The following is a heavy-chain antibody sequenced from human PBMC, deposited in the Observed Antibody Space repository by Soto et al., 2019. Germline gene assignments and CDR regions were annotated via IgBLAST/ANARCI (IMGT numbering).Heavy chain of an antibody. J-gene: IGHJ3*02. CDR2: ISAYNGNT. Sequence: ASVKVSCKASGYTFTSYGISWVRQAPGQGLEWMGWISAYNGNTNYAQKLQGRVTMTTDTSTSTAYMELRSLRSDDTAVYYCARGESTTYYYDSSGYPHDAFDIWGQGTMVTVSS. V-gene: IGHV1-18*01. D-gene: IGHD3-22*01. CDR3: ARGESTTYYYDSSGYPHDAFDI. CDR1: GYTFTSYG.